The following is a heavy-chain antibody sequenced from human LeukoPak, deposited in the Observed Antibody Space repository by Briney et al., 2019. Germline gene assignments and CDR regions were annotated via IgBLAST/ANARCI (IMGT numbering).Heavy chain of an antibody. CDR1: GFTFSSYW. Sequence: GGSLRLSCAASGFTFSSYWMSWVRQTPGKGLEWVANIKQDGGERYYVDSLKDRFSISRDNAKNSLFLQMNSLRPEDTAVYYCAREAVFGVVVPSYYFDYWGQGTLVTVSS. V-gene: IGHV3-7*01. D-gene: IGHD3-3*01. J-gene: IGHJ4*02. CDR2: IKQDGGER. CDR3: AREAVFGVVVPSYYFDY.